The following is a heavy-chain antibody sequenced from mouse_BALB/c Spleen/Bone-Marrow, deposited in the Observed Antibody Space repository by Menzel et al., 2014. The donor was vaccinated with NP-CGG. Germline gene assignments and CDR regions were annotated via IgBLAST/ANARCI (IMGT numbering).Heavy chain of an antibody. J-gene: IGHJ4*01. CDR3: ARNSGAMDY. D-gene: IGHD3-1*01. V-gene: IGHV1-80*01. CDR1: GYAFSSYW. Sequence: VMLVESGAELVRPGSSVKISCKASGYAFSSYWMNWVKRRPGQGLEWIGQIYPGDGDTNYNGKFKGKATLTADKSSSTAYMQLSSLTSEDSAVYFCARNSGAMDYWGQGTSVTVSS. CDR2: IYPGDGDT.